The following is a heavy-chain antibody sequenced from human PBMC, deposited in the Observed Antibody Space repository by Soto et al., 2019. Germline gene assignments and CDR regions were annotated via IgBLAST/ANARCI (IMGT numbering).Heavy chain of an antibody. CDR2: MNAKSGDT. J-gene: IGHJ6*02. CDR3: ARGNPFNYAGFDV. V-gene: IGHV1-8*01. D-gene: IGHD3-16*01. CDR1: GHGFSDFD. Sequence: ASVNVSCKGSGHGFSDFDVNWLRQAAGQGPEWMGWMNAKSGDTFSAQRLQGKFNMTWDTSLSTAYMEVGSLTSDDAAIYYCARGNPFNYAGFDVWGQGTTVTVSS.